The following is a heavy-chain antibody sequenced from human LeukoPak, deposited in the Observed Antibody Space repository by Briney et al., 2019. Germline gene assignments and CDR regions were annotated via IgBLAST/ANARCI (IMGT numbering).Heavy chain of an antibody. V-gene: IGHV1-46*01. CDR1: GGTFSSYA. CDR3: ARTCSGGSCRLPDAFDI. CDR2: INPSGGST. D-gene: IGHD2-15*01. J-gene: IGHJ3*02. Sequence: GSSVKVSCKASGGTFSSYAISWVRQAPGQGLEWMGIINPSGGSTSYAQKFQGRVTMTRDTSTSTVYMELSSLRSEDTAVYYCARTCSGGSCRLPDAFDIWGQGTMVTVSS.